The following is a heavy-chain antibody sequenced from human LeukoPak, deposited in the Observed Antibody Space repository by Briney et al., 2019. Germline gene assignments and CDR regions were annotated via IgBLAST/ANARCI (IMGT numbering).Heavy chain of an antibody. Sequence: GGSLRLSCAASGFTFDDYGMSWVRQAPGKGLEGVSAINWNGGSTRYADSVKGRFTISRDNAKNSLYLQMNSLRAEDTALYYCARGSGSYEDTYMDVWGKGTTVTVSS. CDR2: INWNGGST. CDR1: GFTFDDYG. V-gene: IGHV3-20*04. J-gene: IGHJ6*03. CDR3: ARGSGSYEDTYMDV. D-gene: IGHD3-10*01.